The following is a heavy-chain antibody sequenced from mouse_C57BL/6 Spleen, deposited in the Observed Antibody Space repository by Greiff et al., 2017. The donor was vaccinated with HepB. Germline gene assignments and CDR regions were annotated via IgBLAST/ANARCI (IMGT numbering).Heavy chain of an antibody. V-gene: IGHV5-9-1*02. CDR1: GFTFSSYA. D-gene: IGHD2-1*01. J-gene: IGHJ4*01. CDR2: ISSGGDYI. CDR3: TRMRGNDYYAMDY. Sequence: EVKVVESGEGLVKPGGSLKLSCAASGFTFSSYAMSWVRQTPEKRLEWVAYISSGGDYIYYADTVKGRFTISRDNARNTLYLQMSSLKSEDTAMYYCTRMRGNDYYAMDYWGQGTSVTVSS.